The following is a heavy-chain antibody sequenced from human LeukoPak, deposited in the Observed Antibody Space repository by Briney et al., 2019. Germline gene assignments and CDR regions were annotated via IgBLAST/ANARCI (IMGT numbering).Heavy chain of an antibody. J-gene: IGHJ6*03. D-gene: IGHD1-1*01. CDR1: GFTFSSYS. CDR3: ARELFLNDAYYYMDV. Sequence: PGGSLRLSCAASGFTFSSYSMNWVRQAPGKGLEWVSSISSSSSYIYYADSVKGRFTISRDNAKNSLYLQMNSLRAEDTAVYYCARELFLNDAYYYMDVWGKGTTVTVSS. V-gene: IGHV3-21*01. CDR2: ISSSSSYI.